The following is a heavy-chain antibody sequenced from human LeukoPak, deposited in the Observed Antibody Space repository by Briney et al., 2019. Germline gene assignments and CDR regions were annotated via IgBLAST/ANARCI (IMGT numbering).Heavy chain of an antibody. V-gene: IGHV1-18*01. CDR1: GYTFTSYG. CDR2: ISAYNGNT. Sequence: GASVKVSCKASGYTFTSYGISWVRQAPGQGLEWMGWISAYNGNTNYAQKLQGRVTMTTDTSTSTAYMELSSLRSEDTAVYYCASPSNGDAFDIWGQGTMVTVSS. CDR3: ASPSNGDAFDI. J-gene: IGHJ3*02.